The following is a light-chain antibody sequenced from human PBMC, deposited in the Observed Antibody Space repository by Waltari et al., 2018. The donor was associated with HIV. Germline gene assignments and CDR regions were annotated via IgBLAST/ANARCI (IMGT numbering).Light chain of an antibody. CDR1: SSDIGNYNL. J-gene: IGLJ2*01. CDR3: SSYGGSSNWL. V-gene: IGLV2-23*01. Sequence: QSALTQPASVSGSPGQSITISCTGTSSDIGNYNLVSWYQQHPGKAPKLIIYEGSKRPSGVSNRSSGSKCANTSSMTISGLQAEDEADYFCSSYGGSSNWLFGAGTKPTVL. CDR2: EGS.